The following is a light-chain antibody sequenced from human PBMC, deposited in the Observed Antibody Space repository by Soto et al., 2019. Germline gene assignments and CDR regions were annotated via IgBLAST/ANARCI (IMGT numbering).Light chain of an antibody. V-gene: IGLV4-60*02. Sequence: QAVVTQSSSASASLGSSVKLTCTLSSGHSNNIIAWHQQQPGKAPRFLMKLEGSGSHSKVSGLPDRFSGSSSGADRYLSISNLQFEDEADYYCETWDTNTRVFGGGTKLTVL. J-gene: IGLJ3*02. CDR1: SGHSNNI. CDR3: ETWDTNTRV. CDR2: LEGSGSH.